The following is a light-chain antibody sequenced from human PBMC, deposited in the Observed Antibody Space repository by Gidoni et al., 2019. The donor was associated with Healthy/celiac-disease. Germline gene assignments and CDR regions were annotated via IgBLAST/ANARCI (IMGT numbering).Light chain of an antibody. Sequence: EMMLTQSLLPRLVTAGAPASISCRSSQSLLHSNGYNYLDWYLQKPGQSPQLLIYMGSSRACGVPDRFSGSGSGTEFTLKISRVQAEDVGVYYCMQALKTPSTFGQGTKVEIK. CDR2: MGS. CDR3: MQALKTPST. J-gene: IGKJ1*01. V-gene: IGKV2-28*01. CDR1: QSLLHSNGYNY.